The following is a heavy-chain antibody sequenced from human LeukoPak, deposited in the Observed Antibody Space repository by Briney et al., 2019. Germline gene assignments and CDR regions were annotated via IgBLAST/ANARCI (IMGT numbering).Heavy chain of an antibody. CDR2: ISGSGGST. D-gene: IGHD6-13*01. J-gene: IGHJ4*02. CDR3: AKVMDSYSSSWYQNPYYFDY. CDR1: GFTFSSYA. V-gene: IGHV3-23*01. Sequence: GGTLRLSCAASGFTFSSYAMSWVRQAPGKGLEWVSAISGSGGSTYYADSVKGRFTISRDNSKNTLYLQMNSLRAEDTAVYYCAKVMDSYSSSWYQNPYYFDYWGQGTLVTVSS.